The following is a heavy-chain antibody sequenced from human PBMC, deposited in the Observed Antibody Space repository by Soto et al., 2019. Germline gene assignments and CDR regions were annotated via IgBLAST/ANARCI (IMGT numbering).Heavy chain of an antibody. D-gene: IGHD3-22*01. CDR2: ISSNGGST. Sequence: GGSLRLSCSASGFTFSSYAMHWVRQAPGKGLEYVSAISSNGGSTYYADSVKGRFTTSRDNSKNTLYLQMSSLRAEDTAVYYCVKEGYYYDSSGYYYGWFDPWGQGNLVTVSS. V-gene: IGHV3-64D*06. CDR3: VKEGYYYDSSGYYYGWFDP. CDR1: GFTFSSYA. J-gene: IGHJ5*02.